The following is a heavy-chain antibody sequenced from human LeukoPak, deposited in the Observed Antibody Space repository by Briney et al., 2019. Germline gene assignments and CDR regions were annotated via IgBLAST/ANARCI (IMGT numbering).Heavy chain of an antibody. D-gene: IGHD3/OR15-3a*01. CDR1: GFPLSNAY. Sequence: PGRSLRLSCAVSGFPLSNAYMSWGRQAPGRGPGWVGGIKSTSDGGTIDYVAHVKCRFIISSDDSKNTLHLQMNSLRPDDTAVYYCATQNLDWLSPPLDYWGQGTLVTVSS. J-gene: IGHJ4*02. CDR2: IKSTSDGGTI. CDR3: ATQNLDWLSPPLDY. V-gene: IGHV3-15*01.